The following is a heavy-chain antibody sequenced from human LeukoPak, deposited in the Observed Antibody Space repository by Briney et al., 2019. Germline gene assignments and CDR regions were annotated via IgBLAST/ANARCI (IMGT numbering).Heavy chain of an antibody. CDR1: GGSVSSYY. CDR2: VYYRGGT. CDR3: ARGERLGLDY. Sequence: SETLSLTCTVSGGSVSSYYWSWIRQPPGKGLEWIGYVYYRGGTNYNPSLKSRVTISVDTSKNQFSLMLSSVTAADTAVYYCARGERLGLDYWGQGTLVSVSS. V-gene: IGHV4-59*02. J-gene: IGHJ4*02. D-gene: IGHD6-25*01.